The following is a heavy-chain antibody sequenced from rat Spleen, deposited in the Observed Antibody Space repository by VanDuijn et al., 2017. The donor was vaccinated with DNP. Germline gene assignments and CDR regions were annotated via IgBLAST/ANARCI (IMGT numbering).Heavy chain of an antibody. Sequence: EVQLVESGGGLVQPGRSLKLSCAASGFTFSDYDMAWVRQAPKKGLDWVATISYDGSTTYYRDSVKGRFTISRDNAKNTLFLQRDSLKSEDTATYYCVRHEDSSSHIYGFAYWGHGTLVTVSS. CDR1: GFTFSDYD. D-gene: IGHD1-2*01. J-gene: IGHJ3*01. CDR3: VRHEDSSSHIYGFAY. V-gene: IGHV5-7*01. CDR2: ISYDGSTT.